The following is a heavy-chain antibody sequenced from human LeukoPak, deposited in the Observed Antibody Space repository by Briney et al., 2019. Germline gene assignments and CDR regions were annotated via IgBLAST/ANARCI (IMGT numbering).Heavy chain of an antibody. CDR3: ARDLATIDGIAWYYFEN. CDR2: INPNTGGT. V-gene: IGHV1-2*02. D-gene: IGHD5-12*01. J-gene: IGHJ4*02. Sequence: GASVKVSCKASGHTFRGYFLHWVRQVPGQGFEWMGWINPNTGGTDYAQRFQDRIAISTYTSITTVYMELSSLDSDDTALYYCARDLATIDGIAWYYFENWGQGTLVTVS. CDR1: GHTFRGYF.